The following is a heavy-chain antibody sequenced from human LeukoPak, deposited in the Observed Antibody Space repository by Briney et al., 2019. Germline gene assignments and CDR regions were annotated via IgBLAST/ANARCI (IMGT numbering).Heavy chain of an antibody. Sequence: ASVKVSCKASGYNFVGYYLHWVRQAPGQGLEWMAWIDPYTGNTHYAQKFQGRITATRDTSLSTTYMELNWLTSDDTALYYCAREYSASEHWGQGTLVTVSS. V-gene: IGHV1-2*02. J-gene: IGHJ1*01. D-gene: IGHD5-12*01. CDR1: GYNFVGYY. CDR3: AREYSASEH. CDR2: IDPYTGNT.